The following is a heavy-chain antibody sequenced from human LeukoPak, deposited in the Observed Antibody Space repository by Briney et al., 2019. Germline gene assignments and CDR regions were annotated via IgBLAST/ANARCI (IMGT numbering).Heavy chain of an antibody. V-gene: IGHV3-48*02. Sequence: PGGSLRLSRAASGFTFSSYSMNWVRQAPGKGLEWVSYISSSSSTIYYADSVKGRFTISRENAKNSLYLQMNSLRDEDTAVYYCARDAYSSSWYRNWFDPWGQGTLVTVSS. CDR1: GFTFSSYS. D-gene: IGHD6-13*01. CDR2: ISSSSSTI. J-gene: IGHJ5*02. CDR3: ARDAYSSSWYRNWFDP.